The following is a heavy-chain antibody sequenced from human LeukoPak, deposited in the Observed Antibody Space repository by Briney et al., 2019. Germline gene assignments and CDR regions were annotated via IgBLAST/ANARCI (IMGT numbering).Heavy chain of an antibody. Sequence: ASVKVSCKASGYTFTGYYMHWVRQAPGQGLEWMGWINPNSGGTNYAQKFQGRVTMTRDTSISTAYMELSRLRSDDTAVYYCARSMVRGVIKKAPWFDPWGQGTLVTVSS. D-gene: IGHD3-10*01. CDR1: GYTFTGYY. V-gene: IGHV1-2*02. CDR3: ARSMVRGVIKKAPWFDP. J-gene: IGHJ5*02. CDR2: INPNSGGT.